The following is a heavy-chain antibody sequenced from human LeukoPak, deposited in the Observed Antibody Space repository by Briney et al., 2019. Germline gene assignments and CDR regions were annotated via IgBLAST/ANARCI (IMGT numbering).Heavy chain of an antibody. Sequence: PGGSLRLSCAASGFTFSSYGMNWARQAPGKGLEWVAVIWYDGSNEYYVDSVKGRFTISRDNSKNTLYLQMNSLRVEDTAVYYCAAGDPVSYWGQGTLVTVSS. D-gene: IGHD4-17*01. V-gene: IGHV3-33*01. CDR3: AAGDPVSY. CDR1: GFTFSSYG. J-gene: IGHJ4*02. CDR2: IWYDGSNE.